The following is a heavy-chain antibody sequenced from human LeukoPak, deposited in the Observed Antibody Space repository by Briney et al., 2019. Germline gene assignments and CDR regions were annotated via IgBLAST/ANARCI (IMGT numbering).Heavy chain of an antibody. D-gene: IGHD6-19*01. CDR3: AKDSKQAAVAADRYYYYYYGMDV. CDR2: ISYDGSNK. CDR1: GFTFSRYG. J-gene: IGHJ6*02. Sequence: PGRSLRLSCAASGFTFSRYGMHWVRQAPGKGLEWVAVISYDGSNKYYVDSVKGRFTISRDNSKNTLYLQMNSLRAEDTAVYYCAKDSKQAAVAADRYYYYYYGMDVWGQGTTVTVSS. V-gene: IGHV3-30*18.